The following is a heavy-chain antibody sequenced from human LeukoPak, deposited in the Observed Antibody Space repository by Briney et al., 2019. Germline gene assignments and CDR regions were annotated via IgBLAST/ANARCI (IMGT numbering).Heavy chain of an antibody. J-gene: IGHJ4*02. CDR1: GGTFSSYA. CDR3: ASIGYYYDSSGSDY. D-gene: IGHD3-22*01. CDR2: IIPIFGTA. V-gene: IGHV1-69*13. Sequence: GASVKVSCKASGGTFSSYAISWVRQAPGQGLEWMGGIIPIFGTANYAQKFQGRVTITADESTSTAYMELSSLRSEDTAVYYCASIGYYYDSSGSDYWGQGTLATVSS.